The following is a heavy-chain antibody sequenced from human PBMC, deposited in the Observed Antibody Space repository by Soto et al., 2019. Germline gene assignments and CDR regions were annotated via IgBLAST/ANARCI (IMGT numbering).Heavy chain of an antibody. D-gene: IGHD3-10*01. CDR3: AFTMVRGDPPSYYYGMDV. CDR2: ISSSSSTI. V-gene: IGHV3-48*01. J-gene: IGHJ6*02. Sequence: GGSLRLSCAASGFTFSTYSMNWVRHAQGKGLEWVSYISSSSSTIFYTDSVKGRFTVSRDNSKNTLYLQMNSLRAEDTAVYYCAFTMVRGDPPSYYYGMDVWGQGTTVTVSS. CDR1: GFTFSTYS.